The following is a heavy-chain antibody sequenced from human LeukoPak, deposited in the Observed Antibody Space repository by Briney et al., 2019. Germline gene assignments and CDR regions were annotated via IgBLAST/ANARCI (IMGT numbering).Heavy chain of an antibody. D-gene: IGHD2-8*02. V-gene: IGHV3-30*04. Sequence: PGGSLRLSCAAYGFTFSSYAMHWVRQAPGKGLEWVAVISYDGSNKYYADSVKGRFTISRDNSKNTLYLQMNSLRAEDTAVYYCARAHLVFPGAFDIWGQGTMVTVSS. J-gene: IGHJ3*02. CDR2: ISYDGSNK. CDR3: ARAHLVFPGAFDI. CDR1: GFTFSSYA.